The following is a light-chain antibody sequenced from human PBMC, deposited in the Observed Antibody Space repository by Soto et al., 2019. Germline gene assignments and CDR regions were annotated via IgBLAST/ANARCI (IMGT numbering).Light chain of an antibody. V-gene: IGKV3-20*01. CDR2: GAS. J-gene: IGKJ1*01. Sequence: EIELTQSPCTLSSSPGERATLSCRASQTVSSSYLAWYQQKPGQAPRLLIYGASSRATGIPDRFSGSGSGTDFTLTISRLEPEDFAVYYCQQYGSSPWTFGQGTKVEIK. CDR3: QQYGSSPWT. CDR1: QTVSSSY.